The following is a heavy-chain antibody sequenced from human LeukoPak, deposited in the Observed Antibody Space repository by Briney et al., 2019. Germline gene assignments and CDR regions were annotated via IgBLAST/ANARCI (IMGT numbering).Heavy chain of an antibody. D-gene: IGHD5-12*01. CDR1: GFTFSSYA. V-gene: IGHV3-23*01. CDR2: ISGSGDGT. CDR3: AKDHHSGYGPYYFDY. Sequence: GRSLRLSCAASGFTFSSYAMGWVRQALGKGLEWVSAISGSGDGTYYADSVKGRFTISRDNSKNTLYLQMNSLRAEDTAVYYCAKDHHSGYGPYYFDYWGQGPWSPSPQ. J-gene: IGHJ4*02.